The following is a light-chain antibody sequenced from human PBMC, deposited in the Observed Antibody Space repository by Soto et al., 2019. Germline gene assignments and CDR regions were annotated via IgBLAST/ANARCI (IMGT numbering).Light chain of an antibody. CDR3: QQLNSYPPVT. V-gene: IGKV1-39*01. Sequence: DIQMTQSPSSVSASVGDRVTITCRASQSISSYLNWYQQKPGKAPKLLIYAASTLQSGVPSRFSGSGSGTDFTLTISSLQAEDFATYYCQQLNSYPPVTFGGGTKVDIK. J-gene: IGKJ4*01. CDR2: AAS. CDR1: QSISSY.